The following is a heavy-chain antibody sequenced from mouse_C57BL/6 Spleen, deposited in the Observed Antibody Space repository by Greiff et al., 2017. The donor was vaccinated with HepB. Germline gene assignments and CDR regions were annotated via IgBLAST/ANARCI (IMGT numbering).Heavy chain of an antibody. Sequence: EVQLQQSGPVLVKPGASVKMSCKASGYTFTDYYMNWVKQSHGKSLEWIGVINPYNGGTSYNQKFKGKATLTVDKSSSTAYMELNSLTSEDSAVYYCARSKEGATYGSRYYYAMDYWGQGTSVTVSS. CDR1: GYTFTDYY. D-gene: IGHD1-1*01. J-gene: IGHJ4*01. CDR2: INPYNGGT. V-gene: IGHV1-19*01. CDR3: ARSKEGATYGSRYYYAMDY.